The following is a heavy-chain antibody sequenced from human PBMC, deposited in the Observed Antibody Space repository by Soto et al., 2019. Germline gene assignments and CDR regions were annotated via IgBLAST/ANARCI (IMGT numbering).Heavy chain of an antibody. Sequence: QVQLVESGGGVVQPGRSLRLSCAASGFTFSHYAMHWVRQAPGKGLEWVARMSYDGSNEYYADSVKGRFTISRDNSKNTLYLKMKRLRAEDTAVYYCAKEGSHNFDYWGQGTLVNASS. CDR1: GFTFSHYA. V-gene: IGHV3-30*18. J-gene: IGHJ4*02. D-gene: IGHD1-26*01. CDR2: MSYDGSNE. CDR3: AKEGSHNFDY.